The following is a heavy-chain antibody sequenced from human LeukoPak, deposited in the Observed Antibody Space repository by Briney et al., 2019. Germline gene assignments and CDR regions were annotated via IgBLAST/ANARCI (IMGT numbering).Heavy chain of an antibody. V-gene: IGHV3-15*01. CDR2: IKSKSDGGTS. Sequence: GGSLRLSCAASGFTFSNAWMSWVRQAPGKGLEWVARIKSKSDGGTSDFAAPLKGRFTMSRNDSKNALYLQMNSLKTEDTAVYYCATYTSSYADYWGQGTLVTVSS. J-gene: IGHJ4*02. D-gene: IGHD3-16*01. CDR3: ATYTSSYADY. CDR1: GFTFSNAW.